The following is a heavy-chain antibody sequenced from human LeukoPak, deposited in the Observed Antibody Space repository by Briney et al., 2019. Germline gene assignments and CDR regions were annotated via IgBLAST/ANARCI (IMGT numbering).Heavy chain of an antibody. Sequence: PSETLSLTCTVSGGSISSSSYYWGWIRQPPGKELQWIASVYYSGRTNYSPSLKSRVIISIDTSNNQFYLKLSSLTAADTAVYYCARRDDSSGYHKIFDYWGQGTLVTVSS. CDR3: ARRDDSSGYHKIFDY. J-gene: IGHJ4*02. D-gene: IGHD3-22*01. CDR2: VYYSGRT. V-gene: IGHV4-39*01. CDR1: GGSISSSSYY.